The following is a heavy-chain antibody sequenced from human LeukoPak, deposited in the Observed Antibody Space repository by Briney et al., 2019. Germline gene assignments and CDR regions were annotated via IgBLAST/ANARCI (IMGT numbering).Heavy chain of an antibody. CDR3: AKVPYYDILTGYSSHWYFDL. J-gene: IGHJ2*01. D-gene: IGHD3-9*01. CDR2: ISGGGGST. V-gene: IGHV3-23*01. Sequence: GGSLRLSCAASGFTFSSYAMSWVRQAPGKGLEWVSAISGGGGSTYYADSVKGRFTISRDNSKNTLYLQMNSLRAEDTAVYYCAKVPYYDILTGYSSHWYFDLWGRGTLVTVSS. CDR1: GFTFSSYA.